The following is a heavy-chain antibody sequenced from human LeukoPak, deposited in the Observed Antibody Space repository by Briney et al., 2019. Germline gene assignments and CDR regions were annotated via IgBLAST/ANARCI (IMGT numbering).Heavy chain of an antibody. J-gene: IGHJ4*02. Sequence: GGSLRLSCAASGFTFSSYGMHWVRQAPGKGLEWVAVISYDGSNKYYADSVKGRFTISRDNSKNTLYLQMNSLRAEDTAVYYCAKDASSWYELERYYFDYWGQGTLVTVSS. D-gene: IGHD6-13*01. CDR1: GFTFSSYG. CDR3: AKDASSWYELERYYFDY. CDR2: ISYDGSNK. V-gene: IGHV3-30*18.